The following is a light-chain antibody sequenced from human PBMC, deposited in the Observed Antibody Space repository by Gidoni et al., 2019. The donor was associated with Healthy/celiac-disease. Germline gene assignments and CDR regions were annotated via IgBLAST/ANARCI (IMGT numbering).Light chain of an antibody. V-gene: IGLV2-23*02. CDR3: CSYAGSSTVDVV. CDR1: SSDVGSYNL. Sequence: QSALPQPASVSGSPGQSITIPGTGTSSDVGSYNLVSWSQQHPGKAPKLMIYEVSKRPSGVSNRFSGSKSGNTASLTIAGLQAEDEADYYCCSYAGSSTVDVVFGGGTKLTV. CDR2: EVS. J-gene: IGLJ2*01.